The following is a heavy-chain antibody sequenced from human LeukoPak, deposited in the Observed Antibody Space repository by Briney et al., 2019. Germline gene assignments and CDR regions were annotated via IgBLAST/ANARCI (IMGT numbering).Heavy chain of an antibody. CDR1: GFTFSSYG. V-gene: IGHV3-30*02. Sequence: GGSLRLSCAAPGFTFSSYGMHWVRQAPGKGLEWVAFIRYDGSNKYYADSVKGRFTISRDNSKNTLYLQMNSLRAEDTAVYYCAPRITIFGVTIKSWGQGTLVTVSS. CDR2: IRYDGSNK. D-gene: IGHD3-3*01. CDR3: APRITIFGVTIKS. J-gene: IGHJ4*02.